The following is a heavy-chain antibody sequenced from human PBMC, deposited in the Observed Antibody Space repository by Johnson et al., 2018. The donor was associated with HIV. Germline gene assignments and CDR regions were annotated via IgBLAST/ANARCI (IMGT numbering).Heavy chain of an antibody. J-gene: IGHJ3*02. CDR1: GFTFSSFW. Sequence: QVQLVESGGGLVQPGGSLRLSCTGSGFTFSSFWLSSVRQAPGKGLEWVAVIWPDGSNRYYADSVKGRFTISRDNSKNTLYLQLNSLRAGDTAVYYCARLDRRSGSYYPGAFDIWGQGTMVTVSS. V-gene: IGHV3-33*08. CDR2: IWPDGSNR. CDR3: ARLDRRSGSYYPGAFDI. D-gene: IGHD1-26*01.